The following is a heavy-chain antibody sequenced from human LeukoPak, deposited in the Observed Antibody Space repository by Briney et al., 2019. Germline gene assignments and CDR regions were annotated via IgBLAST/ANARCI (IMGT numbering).Heavy chain of an antibody. CDR2: ISYDGSNK. V-gene: IGHV3-30*14. D-gene: IGHD2-8*02. J-gene: IGHJ3*02. Sequence: GGSLRLSCAASGFTFSSYAMHWVRQAPGKGLEWVAVISYDGSNKYYADSVKGRFTISRDNSKNTLYLQMNSLRAEDTAVYYCARGWSMIWAFDIWGQGTMVTVSS. CDR1: GFTFSSYA. CDR3: ARGWSMIWAFDI.